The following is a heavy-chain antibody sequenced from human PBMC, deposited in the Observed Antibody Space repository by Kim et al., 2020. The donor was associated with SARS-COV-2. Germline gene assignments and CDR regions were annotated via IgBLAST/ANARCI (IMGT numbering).Heavy chain of an antibody. V-gene: IGHV1-8*01. J-gene: IGHJ6*02. Sequence: ASVKVSCKASGYTFTSYDINWVRQATGQGLEWMGWMNLNSGNTGYAQKFQGRVTMTRNTSISTAYMELSSLRSEDTAVYYCARSPITMIVVVIKYYYGMDVWGQGTTVTVSS. CDR1: GYTFTSYD. CDR3: ARSPITMIVVVIKYYYGMDV. D-gene: IGHD3-22*01. CDR2: MNLNSGNT.